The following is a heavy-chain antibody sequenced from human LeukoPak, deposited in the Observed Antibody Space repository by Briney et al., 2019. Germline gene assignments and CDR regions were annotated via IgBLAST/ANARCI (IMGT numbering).Heavy chain of an antibody. D-gene: IGHD6-19*01. CDR1: GYTFTSYG. CDR3: ARPPGGQWLPYYDY. Sequence: AASVKVSCKASGYTFTSYGISWVRQAPGQGLEWMGWISAYNGNTNYAQRLQGRVTMTTDTSTSTAYMEPRSLRSDDTAVYYCARPPGGQWLPYYDYWGQGTLVTVSS. J-gene: IGHJ4*02. V-gene: IGHV1-18*01. CDR2: ISAYNGNT.